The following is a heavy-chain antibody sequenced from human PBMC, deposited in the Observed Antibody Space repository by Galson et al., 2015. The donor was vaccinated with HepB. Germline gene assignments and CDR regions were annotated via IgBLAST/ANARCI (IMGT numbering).Heavy chain of an antibody. V-gene: IGHV3-20*04. J-gene: IGHJ6*02. CDR3: VRGRGYGYYYYGMDV. D-gene: IGHD5-12*01. CDR2: INWNGGST. Sequence: SLRLSCAASGFTFDDYGMSWVRQAPGKGLEWVSGINWNGGSTGYADSVKGRFTISRDNAKNSLYLQMNSLRAEDTALYYCVRGRGYGYYYYGMDVWGQGTTVTVSS. CDR1: GFTFDDYG.